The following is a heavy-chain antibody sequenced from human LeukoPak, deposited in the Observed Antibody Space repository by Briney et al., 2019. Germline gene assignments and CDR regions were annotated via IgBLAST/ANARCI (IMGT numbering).Heavy chain of an antibody. V-gene: IGHV1-69*13. D-gene: IGHD3-22*01. CDR2: IIPIFGTA. CDR3: ARDGDYYDSSGYYVV. Sequence: ASVKVSCKASGGTFSSYAISWVRQPPGQGLEWMGGIIPIFGTANYAQKFQGRVTITADESTSTAYMELSSLRSEDTAVYYCARDGDYYDSSGYYVVWGQGTLVTVSS. CDR1: GGTFSSYA. J-gene: IGHJ4*02.